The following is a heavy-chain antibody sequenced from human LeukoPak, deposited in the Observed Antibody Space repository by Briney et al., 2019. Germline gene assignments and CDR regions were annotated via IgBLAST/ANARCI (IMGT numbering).Heavy chain of an antibody. CDR3: ASLLYGSGSPFDP. J-gene: IGHJ5*02. CDR2: ISSTSSYT. Sequence: GGSLRLSCAASGFTFSDYYMSWIRQAPGKGLEWVSYISSTSSYTNYADSVKGRFTTSRDNAKNSLYLQMNSLRAEDTAVYYCASLLYGSGSPFDPWGQGTLVTVSS. CDR1: GFTFSDYY. V-gene: IGHV3-11*03. D-gene: IGHD3-10*01.